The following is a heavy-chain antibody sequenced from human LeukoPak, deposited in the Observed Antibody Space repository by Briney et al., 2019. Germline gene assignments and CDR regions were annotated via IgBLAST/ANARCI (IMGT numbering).Heavy chain of an antibody. J-gene: IGHJ4*02. CDR1: GYTFTSYG. Sequence: ASVKVPCKASGYTFTSYGISWVRQATGQGLEWMGWMNPNSGNTGYAQKFQGRVTMTRNASISTAYMELSSLRSEDTAVYYCAFLKAAGGYWGQGTLVTVSS. CDR3: AFLKAAGGY. CDR2: MNPNSGNT. D-gene: IGHD6-25*01. V-gene: IGHV1-8*02.